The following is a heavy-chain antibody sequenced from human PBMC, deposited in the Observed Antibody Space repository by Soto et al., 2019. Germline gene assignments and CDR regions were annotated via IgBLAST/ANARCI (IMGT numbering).Heavy chain of an antibody. CDR3: ARQEVTSKRGYSYGEFDY. V-gene: IGHV3-21*01. Sequence: EVQLVESGGGLVKPGGSLRLSCAASGFTFSSYSMNWVRQAPGKGLEWVSSISSSSSYIYYADSVKGRFTISRDNAKNSLYLQMNSLRAEDTAVYYCARQEVTSKRGYSYGEFDYWGQGTLVTVSS. D-gene: IGHD5-18*01. J-gene: IGHJ4*02. CDR1: GFTFSSYS. CDR2: ISSSSSYI.